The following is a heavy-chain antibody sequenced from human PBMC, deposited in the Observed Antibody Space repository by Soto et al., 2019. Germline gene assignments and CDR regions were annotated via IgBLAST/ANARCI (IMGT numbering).Heavy chain of an antibody. CDR2: IYNSGST. CDR1: GGSISSYY. CDR3: ARRKSGIAAPEVDH. J-gene: IGHJ4*01. D-gene: IGHD6-13*01. V-gene: IGHV4-59*01. Sequence: PSETLSLTCTVSGGSISSYYWSWIRQPPGKGLEWIGYIYNSGSTYYNPSLKSRVTISVDTSKNQFSLKLSSVTAADTAVYYCARRKSGIAAPEVDHWGHGPRVTVPS.